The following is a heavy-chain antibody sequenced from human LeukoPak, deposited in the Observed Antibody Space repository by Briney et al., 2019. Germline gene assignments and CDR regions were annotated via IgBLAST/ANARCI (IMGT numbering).Heavy chain of an antibody. CDR1: GDSISSSTYY. D-gene: IGHD5-12*01. CDR2: IYYSGST. Sequence: SETLSLTCTVSGDSISSSTYYWGWIRQPPGKGLEWIGSIYYSGSTYYNPSLKSRVTISVDTSKNQFSLKLSSVTAADTAVYYCARAPSVATDFDYWGQGALVTVPS. V-gene: IGHV4-39*07. J-gene: IGHJ4*02. CDR3: ARAPSVATDFDY.